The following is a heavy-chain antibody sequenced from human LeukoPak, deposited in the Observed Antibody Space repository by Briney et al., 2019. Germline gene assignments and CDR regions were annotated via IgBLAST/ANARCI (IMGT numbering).Heavy chain of an antibody. CDR1: GSTFSSYA. CDR3: AKGWLKTSLDGFDI. D-gene: IGHD3-10*01. V-gene: IGHV3-23*01. CDR2: TSGSGGST. J-gene: IGHJ3*02. Sequence: PGGSLRLSCAASGSTFSSYAMSWVRQAPGKGLEWVSGTSGSGGSTYFADSVKGRFTVSRDNSKNTLYLQMNSLRAEDTAVYYCAKGWLKTSLDGFDIWGQGTMVTVSS.